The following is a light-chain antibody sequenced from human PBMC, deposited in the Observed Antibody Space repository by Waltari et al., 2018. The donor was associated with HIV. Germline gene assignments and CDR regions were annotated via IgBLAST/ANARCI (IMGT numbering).Light chain of an antibody. Sequence: QSVLTQPPSVSAAPGQKVTISCSGNRSNIGNNYVSWYQQVPGTAPKLLIYDNDNRPSGMPDRFSASKSGTSATLGITGLQTGDEADYYCGTWDSSLSAGVFGGGTKLTVL. V-gene: IGLV1-51*01. J-gene: IGLJ2*01. CDR1: RSNIGNNY. CDR2: DND. CDR3: GTWDSSLSAGV.